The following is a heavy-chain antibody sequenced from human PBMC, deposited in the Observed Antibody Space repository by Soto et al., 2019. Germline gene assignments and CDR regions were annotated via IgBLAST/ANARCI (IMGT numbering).Heavy chain of an antibody. D-gene: IGHD6-19*01. CDR2: IYWNDDK. Sequence: SGPTLVNPTQTLTLTCIFSVFSLRTSGVGVGFIRQPPGKALEWLGFIYWNDDKRYSPSLKSRLTITKDTSKDQVVLTMTNMDPVDTATYYCAKSGSSGWYGWFDPWGQGTLVTVSS. J-gene: IGHJ5*02. CDR3: AKSGSSGWYGWFDP. V-gene: IGHV2-5*01. CDR1: VFSLRTSGVG.